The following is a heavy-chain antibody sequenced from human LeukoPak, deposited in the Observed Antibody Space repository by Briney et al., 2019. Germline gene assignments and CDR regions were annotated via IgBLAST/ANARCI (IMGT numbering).Heavy chain of an antibody. V-gene: IGHV3-72*01. J-gene: IGHJ4*02. CDR3: ARGKGYSGYVFDY. CDR1: GFTFSDHY. CDR2: TRNKANSYTT. Sequence: GGSLRLSCAASGFTFSDHYMDWVRQAPGKGLEWVGRTRNKANSYTTEYAASVKGRFTISRDGSKNSLYLQMNSLKTEDTAVYYCARGKGYSGYVFDYWGQGTLVTVSS. D-gene: IGHD5-12*01.